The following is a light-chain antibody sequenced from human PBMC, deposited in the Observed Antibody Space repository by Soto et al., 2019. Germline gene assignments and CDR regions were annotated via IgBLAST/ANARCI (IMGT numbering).Light chain of an antibody. Sequence: EIVMTQSPASLSVSPGEGATLSCRARQTVASNLAWYQQKPGQGPRLLIHGASTRATGVPARFSGSWSGTDFTRTISSLQSEDFAGYYCQQYHNWPPQYTFGQGTKLQIK. CDR2: GAS. CDR1: QTVASN. V-gene: IGKV3-15*01. CDR3: QQYHNWPPQYT. J-gene: IGKJ2*01.